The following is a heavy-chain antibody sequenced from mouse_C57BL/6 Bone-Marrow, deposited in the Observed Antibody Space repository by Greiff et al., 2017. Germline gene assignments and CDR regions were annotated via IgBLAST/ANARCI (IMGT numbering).Heavy chain of an antibody. D-gene: IGHD1-1*01. Sequence: VKLQESGAELARPGASVKLSCKASGYTFTSYGISWVKQRTGQGLEWIGEIYPRSGNTYYNEKFKGKATLTADKSSSTAYMELRSLTSEDSAVYFCARRRGATDYWGQGTTLTVSS. CDR2: IYPRSGNT. J-gene: IGHJ2*01. CDR1: GYTFTSYG. V-gene: IGHV1-81*01. CDR3: ARRRGATDY.